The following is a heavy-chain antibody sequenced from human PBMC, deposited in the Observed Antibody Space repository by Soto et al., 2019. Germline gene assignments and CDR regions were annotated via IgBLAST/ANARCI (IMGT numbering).Heavy chain of an antibody. CDR1: GFTFSSYI. V-gene: IGHV3-21*01. J-gene: IGHJ4*02. CDR3: AREREGPFDY. CDR2: ISSSSSYI. Sequence: EVQLVESGGGLVKPGGSLRLSCAASGFTFSSYIMNWVRQAPGKGLEWVSSISSSSSYIYYADSVKGRFTISRDNAKNSVYLQMNSLRAEDTAVYYCAREREGPFDYWGQGTLVTVSS. D-gene: IGHD1-26*01.